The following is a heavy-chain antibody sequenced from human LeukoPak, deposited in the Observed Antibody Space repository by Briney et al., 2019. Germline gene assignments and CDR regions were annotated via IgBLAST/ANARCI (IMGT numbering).Heavy chain of an antibody. D-gene: IGHD2-15*01. Sequence: SETLSLTCTVSGGSISTSSYYWGWIRQPPGKGLEWIGSIYHSRSTYYNASLKSRATISADTSKNQLSLKLSSVTAADTAVYYCAREGLEDCSGASCYFLFDPWGQGTLVTVSS. CDR3: AREGLEDCSGASCYFLFDP. V-gene: IGHV4-39*07. J-gene: IGHJ5*02. CDR1: GGSISTSSYY. CDR2: IYHSRST.